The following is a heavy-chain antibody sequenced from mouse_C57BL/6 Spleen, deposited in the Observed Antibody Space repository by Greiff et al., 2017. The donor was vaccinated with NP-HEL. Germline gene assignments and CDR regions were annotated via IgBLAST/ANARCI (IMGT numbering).Heavy chain of an antibody. CDR3: ARQVGDGYTLFAY. J-gene: IGHJ3*01. CDR1: GFTFSSYG. CDR2: ISSGGSYT. D-gene: IGHD2-3*01. V-gene: IGHV5-6*01. Sequence: EVQVVESGGDLVKPGGSLKLSCAASGFTFSSYGMSWVRQTPDKRLEWVATISSGGSYTYYPDSVKGRFTISRDNAKNTLYLQMSSLKSEDTAMYYCARQVGDGYTLFAYWGQGTLVTVSA.